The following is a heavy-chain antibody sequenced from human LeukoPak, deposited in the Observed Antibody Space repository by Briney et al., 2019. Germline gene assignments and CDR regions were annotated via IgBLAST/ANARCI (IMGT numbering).Heavy chain of an antibody. V-gene: IGHV4-59*01. Sequence: PSETLSLTCTVSGGSISSYNWSWIRLPPGKGLEWIGYVYYSGSTNYNPSLKSRVTMSVDTSKNQFSLKLSSVTAADTAVYYCAARERLDWLLNWGQGILVTVSS. CDR1: GGSISSYN. J-gene: IGHJ4*02. CDR3: AARERLDWLLN. CDR2: VYYSGST. D-gene: IGHD3-9*01.